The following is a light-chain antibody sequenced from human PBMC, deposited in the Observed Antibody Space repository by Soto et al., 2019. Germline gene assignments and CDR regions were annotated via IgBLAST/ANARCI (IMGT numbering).Light chain of an antibody. J-gene: IGKJ1*01. CDR1: QSISSW. CDR2: KAS. Sequence: IQMTQSSSTLSASVGDRVTITCRASQSISSWLAWYQQKPGKAPKLLIYKASSLESGVPSRFSGSGSGADFTLTISSLQPEDFATYFCQLTYSSPWTFGQGTKVDI. V-gene: IGKV1-5*03. CDR3: QLTYSSPWT.